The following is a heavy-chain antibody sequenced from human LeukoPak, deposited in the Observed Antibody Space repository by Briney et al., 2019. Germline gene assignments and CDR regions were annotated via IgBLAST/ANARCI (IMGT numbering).Heavy chain of an antibody. CDR3: ARDYQRYSYGLVY. J-gene: IGHJ4*02. CDR2: IIPILGIA. D-gene: IGHD5-18*01. V-gene: IGHV1-69*04. CDR1: GGTFSSYA. Sequence: SVKVSCKASGGTFSSYAISWVRQAPGQGLEWMGRIIPILGIANYAQKFQGRVTITADKSTSTAYMELSSLRSEDTAVYYCARDYQRYSYGLVYWGQGTLVTVSS.